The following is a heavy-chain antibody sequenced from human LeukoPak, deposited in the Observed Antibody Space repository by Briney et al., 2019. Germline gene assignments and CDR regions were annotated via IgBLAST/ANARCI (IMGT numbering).Heavy chain of an antibody. D-gene: IGHD3-22*01. J-gene: IGHJ6*02. CDR1: GFTFSSYG. Sequence: PPGGSLRLSCAASGFTFSSYGMHWVRQAPGKGLEWVAVISYDGSNKYYADSVKGRFTISRDNSKNTLYLQMNSLRAEDTAVYYCARGYSSGYYNPRDGMDVWGQGTTVTVSS. CDR2: ISYDGSNK. CDR3: ARGYSSGYYNPRDGMDV. V-gene: IGHV3-30*03.